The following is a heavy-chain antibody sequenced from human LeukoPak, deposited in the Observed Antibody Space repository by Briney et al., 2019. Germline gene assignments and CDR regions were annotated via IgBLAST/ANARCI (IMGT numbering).Heavy chain of an antibody. CDR2: ITTSDTTI. D-gene: IGHD1-14*01. CDR3: ARHAGSYAFDI. V-gene: IGHV3-11*04. Sequence: GGSLRLSCAASGFTFSDYCMSWIRQAPGMGLEWVSYITTSDTTIYYADSVKGRFTISRDNAKNSLYLQMNSLRAEDTAVYYCARHAGSYAFDIWGQGTMVTVSS. CDR1: GFTFSDYC. J-gene: IGHJ3*02.